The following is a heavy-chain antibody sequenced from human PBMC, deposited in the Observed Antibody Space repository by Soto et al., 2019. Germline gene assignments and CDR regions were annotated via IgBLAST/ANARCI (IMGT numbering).Heavy chain of an antibody. Sequence: QVQLQESGPGLVKPSETLSLTCSVSGGSVSSGSHYWSWIRQPPGKGLEWIAYIHYSGSTSYNPSLKSRVIISDDKSKQQFSLKLSSVTAADTDMYSCARGYYGSGSGGYYFDYWGQGTLVTVSS. V-gene: IGHV4-61*01. CDR1: GGSVSSGSHY. D-gene: IGHD3-10*01. CDR3: ARGYYGSGSGGYYFDY. CDR2: IHYSGST. J-gene: IGHJ4*02.